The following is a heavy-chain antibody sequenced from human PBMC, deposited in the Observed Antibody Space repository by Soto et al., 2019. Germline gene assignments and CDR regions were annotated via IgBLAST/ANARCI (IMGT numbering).Heavy chain of an antibody. V-gene: IGHV4-59*12. CDR2: ISNSGST. D-gene: IGHD2-15*01. CDR1: GGSISSDY. CDR3: ASGVVVVVAATRWFDP. Sequence: SETLSLTCTVSGGSISSDYWSWIRQPPGKGLEWIGYISNSGSTNHNPSLKSRVTISVATSRNQFSLKLSSVTAADTAVYYCASGVVVVVAATRWFDPWGQGPLVTVSS. J-gene: IGHJ5*02.